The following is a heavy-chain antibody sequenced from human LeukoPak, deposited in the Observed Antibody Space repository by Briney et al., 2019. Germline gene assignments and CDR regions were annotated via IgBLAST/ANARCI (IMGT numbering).Heavy chain of an antibody. V-gene: IGHV3-20*01. CDR3: ARVSCSSTSCDDAYYGMDV. D-gene: IGHD2-2*01. J-gene: IGHJ6*02. CDR2: INWNGGST. Sequence: GGSLRLSCAVSGFTFDNYGMSWVRHAPGKGLEWVSGINWNGGSTGYADSVKGRFTISRDNAKNSLYLQMNSLRVEDTALYHCARVSCSSTSCDDAYYGMDVWGQGTTVTVSS. CDR1: GFTFDNYG.